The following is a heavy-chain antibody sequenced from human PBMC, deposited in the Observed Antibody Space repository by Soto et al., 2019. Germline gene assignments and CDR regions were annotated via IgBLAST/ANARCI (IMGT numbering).Heavy chain of an antibody. CDR3: ATIRGSLQKWFDP. CDR1: GDTFSRHA. CDR2: IIPIFGTA. V-gene: IGHV1-69*05. J-gene: IGHJ5*02. D-gene: IGHD1-26*01. Sequence: ASVKVSCKASGDTFSRHAINGVRQAPGQGLEWLGGIIPIFGTANYAQKFHGRVTITTDESTSTAYMELSSLRIEDTAVYYCATIRGSLQKWFDPFGQVTLVTVCS.